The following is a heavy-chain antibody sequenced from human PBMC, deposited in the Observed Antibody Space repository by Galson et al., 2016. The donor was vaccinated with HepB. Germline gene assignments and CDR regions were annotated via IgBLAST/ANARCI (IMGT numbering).Heavy chain of an antibody. Sequence: LRLSCAASAYTFSYYAMTWVRQAPGKGLEWVSTVSGSGEHTFYADSVRGRFTISRDNSKGTVLLQMHSLRADDTAVYYCASADYYDNRGYFDSWGQGTRVTVSS. J-gene: IGHJ4*02. CDR3: ASADYYDNRGYFDS. CDR1: AYTFSYYA. CDR2: VSGSGEHT. V-gene: IGHV3-23*01. D-gene: IGHD3-22*01.